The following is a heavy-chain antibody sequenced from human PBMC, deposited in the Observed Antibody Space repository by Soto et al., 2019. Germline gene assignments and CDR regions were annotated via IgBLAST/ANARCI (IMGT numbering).Heavy chain of an antibody. Sequence: GASVKVSCKASGGTFSSYAISWVRQAPGQGLEWMGGIIPIFGTANYAQKFQGRVTITADESTSTAYMELSSLRSEDTAEYYCAAPHPYSSGLFDYWGQGTLVTVSS. J-gene: IGHJ4*02. V-gene: IGHV1-69*13. CDR2: IIPIFGTA. CDR1: GGTFSSYA. CDR3: AAPHPYSSGLFDY. D-gene: IGHD6-19*01.